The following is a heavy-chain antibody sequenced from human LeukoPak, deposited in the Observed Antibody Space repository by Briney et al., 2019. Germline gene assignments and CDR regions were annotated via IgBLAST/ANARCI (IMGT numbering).Heavy chain of an antibody. CDR2: INPDGSST. Sequence: GESLRLSCADSGFTFSGYWMHWVRQAPGKGLVWVARINPDGSSTSYADSVKGRFTISSDNAKNTLSLQMNSLRAEDTAVYYCTKDTFGEQDYWGQGTLVTVSS. CDR3: TKDTFGEQDY. V-gene: IGHV3-74*01. CDR1: GFTFSGYW. J-gene: IGHJ4*02. D-gene: IGHD3-10*01.